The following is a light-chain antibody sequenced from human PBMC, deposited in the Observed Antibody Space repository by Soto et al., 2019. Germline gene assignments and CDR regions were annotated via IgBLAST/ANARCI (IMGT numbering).Light chain of an antibody. CDR3: QQYDISPWT. V-gene: IGKV3-20*01. CDR2: DSS. CDR1: QSLSSNF. Sequence: EIVMTQSPATLSLSPLEIATLSCMASQSLSSNFLAWHQQKPGQPPRLLIYDSSTRATGFPDRFSGSGSGTDFTLTINRLEPEDFAVYYCQQYDISPWTFGQGTKVDI. J-gene: IGKJ1*01.